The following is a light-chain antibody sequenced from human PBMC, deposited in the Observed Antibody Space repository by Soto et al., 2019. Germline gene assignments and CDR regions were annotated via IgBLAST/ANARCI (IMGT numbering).Light chain of an antibody. CDR3: QQCNSYTPT. CDR2: GAS. CDR1: QSVSTC. Sequence: DIQMTQSPSLVSAAVGDRVTITCRASQSVSTCLAWYQQRPGRAPQLLVHGASVLESGVSSRFSGSGSGRHFTLTISSLQSEDFATYFCQQCNSYTPTFGPGTKVEI. V-gene: IGKV1-5*01. J-gene: IGKJ1*01.